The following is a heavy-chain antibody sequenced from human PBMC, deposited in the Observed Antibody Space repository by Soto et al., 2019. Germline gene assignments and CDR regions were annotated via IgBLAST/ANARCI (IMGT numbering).Heavy chain of an antibody. CDR3: AIGPSGDKVHY. J-gene: IGHJ4*02. Sequence: QVQLQESGPGLVKPSQTLSLTCTVSGGSITSDYSCWSWIRQPPGEGLEWIGHIFDSGTTYTNPSLRRQLAISLDTSKNHFALTLSSLTAADTAVYYCAIGPSGDKVHYWGQGALVTVSS. D-gene: IGHD7-27*01. CDR1: GGSITSDYSC. V-gene: IGHV4-30-4*01. CDR2: IFDSGTT.